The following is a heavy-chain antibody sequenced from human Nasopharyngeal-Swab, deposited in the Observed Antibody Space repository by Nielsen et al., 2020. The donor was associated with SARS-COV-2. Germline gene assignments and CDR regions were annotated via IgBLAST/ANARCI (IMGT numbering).Heavy chain of an antibody. J-gene: IGHJ3*02. V-gene: IGHV3-66*02. CDR1: GFTVNSNF. CDR3: TKNLRSEYLHDAFDI. CDR2: IYSSGGT. Sequence: GESLKISCAASGFTVNSNFMTWVRQAPGKGLEWVSLIYSSGGTHYADSVKGQITISRDNSKNTLYLEMNSLRTDDTAVYYCTKNLRSEYLHDAFDIWGQGTMVTVSS. D-gene: IGHD3-3*01.